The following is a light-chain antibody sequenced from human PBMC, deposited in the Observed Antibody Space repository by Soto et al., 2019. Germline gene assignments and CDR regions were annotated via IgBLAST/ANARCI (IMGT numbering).Light chain of an antibody. CDR3: HQYGTSPET. J-gene: IGKJ1*01. Sequence: EIVLTQSPGTLSLSPGERATLSCRASQSVSSSFLAWYQQKPGQAPRSLIYGASSRATGIPDRFSGSGSGTDFTLTISRLEPEDFAVYYCHQYGTSPETFGQGTKVDIK. CDR1: QSVSSSF. V-gene: IGKV3-20*01. CDR2: GAS.